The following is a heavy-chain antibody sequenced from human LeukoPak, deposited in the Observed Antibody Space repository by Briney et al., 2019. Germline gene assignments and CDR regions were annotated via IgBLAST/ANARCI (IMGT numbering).Heavy chain of an antibody. Sequence: GGSLRLSCAASGFTFSSYAMHWVRQAPGKGLEWVAVISYDGSNKYYADSVKGRFTISRDNSKNTLYLQMNSLRAEDTAVYYCARDSSGRYGLFDYWGQGTLVTVSS. CDR1: GFTFSSYA. D-gene: IGHD6-19*01. V-gene: IGHV3-30*04. CDR2: ISYDGSNK. CDR3: ARDSSGRYGLFDY. J-gene: IGHJ4*02.